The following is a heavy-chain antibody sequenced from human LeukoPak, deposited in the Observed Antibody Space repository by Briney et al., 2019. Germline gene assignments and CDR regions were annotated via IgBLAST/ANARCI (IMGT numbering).Heavy chain of an antibody. Sequence: SETLSLTCAVYGGSFSGYYWSWIRQPPGKGLEWIGEINHSGSTNYNPSLKSRVTISVDTSKNQFSLKLSSVTAADTAVYYCARGQGYDFRSGCNWFDPWGQGTLVTVSS. CDR1: GGSFSGYY. CDR2: INHSGST. V-gene: IGHV4-34*01. CDR3: ARGQGYDFRSGCNWFDP. D-gene: IGHD3-3*01. J-gene: IGHJ5*02.